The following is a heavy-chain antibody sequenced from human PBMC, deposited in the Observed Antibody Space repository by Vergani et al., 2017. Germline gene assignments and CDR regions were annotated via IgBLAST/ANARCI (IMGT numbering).Heavy chain of an antibody. J-gene: IGHJ3*01. Sequence: QLQLQESGPGLVKPSETLSLSCRVSGDSISRSHYYWGFIRPPPGKGLYWTGSISSSGSPYYNPTLKSRVAFSVDTSKNLFSLRLKSVTATDTGMYYCARPVGPSDIADGYHVWGQGTMVTVS. D-gene: IGHD2-21*02. CDR2: ISSSGSP. CDR3: ARPVGPSDIADGYHV. CDR1: GDSISRSHYY. V-gene: IGHV4-39*02.